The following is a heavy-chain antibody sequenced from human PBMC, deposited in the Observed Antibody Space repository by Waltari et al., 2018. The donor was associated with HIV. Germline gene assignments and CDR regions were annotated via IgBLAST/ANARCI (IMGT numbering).Heavy chain of an antibody. Sequence: EVQLVESGGGVVQIGGSLRLSCAASRFTFDDYTMHWVRQAPGKGLEWVSLSKWDGGRTHYADSVKGRFTISRDNSKNSLHLQMNSLRAEDTGMYYCTKDRGADSGFDSWGQGTLVTVSP. CDR1: RFTFDDYT. V-gene: IGHV3-43*01. CDR2: SKWDGGRT. CDR3: TKDRGADSGFDS. D-gene: IGHD6-25*01. J-gene: IGHJ4*02.